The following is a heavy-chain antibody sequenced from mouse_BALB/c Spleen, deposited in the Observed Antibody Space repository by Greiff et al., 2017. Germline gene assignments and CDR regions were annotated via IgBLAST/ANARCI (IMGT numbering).Heavy chain of an antibody. Sequence: EVQLVESGPGLVKPSQSLSLTCSVTGYSITSGYYWNWIRQFPGNKLEWMGYISYDGSNNYNPSLKNRISITRDTSKNQFFLKLNSVTTEDTATYYCARGKFYGSSYGFAYWGQGTLVTVSA. J-gene: IGHJ3*01. D-gene: IGHD1-1*01. CDR2: ISYDGSN. CDR1: GYSITSGYY. V-gene: IGHV3-6*02. CDR3: ARGKFYGSSYGFAY.